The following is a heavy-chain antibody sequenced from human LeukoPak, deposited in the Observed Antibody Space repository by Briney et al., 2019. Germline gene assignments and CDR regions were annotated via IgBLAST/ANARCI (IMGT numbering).Heavy chain of an antibody. CDR2: VYYSGNT. D-gene: IGHD6-19*01. CDR1: GGSISSSSSY. CDR3: ARHLPGWYYFDY. V-gene: IGHV4-39*01. J-gene: IGHJ4*02. Sequence: SETLSLTCTVSGGSISSSSSYWGWIRQPPGKGLEWVGSVYYSGNTYYNPSLKSRVTVSVDTSKNQFSLKLSSVTAADTAVYYCARHLPGWYYFDYWRQGTRVTVSS.